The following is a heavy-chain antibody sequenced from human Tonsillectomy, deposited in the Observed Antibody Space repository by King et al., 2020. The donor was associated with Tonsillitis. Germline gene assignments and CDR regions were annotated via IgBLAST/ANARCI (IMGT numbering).Heavy chain of an antibody. CDR1: GFTFGDFT. CDR2: IRSKSYGWTT. J-gene: IGHJ4*02. CDR3: TRKYYYDSSGNAIDF. D-gene: IGHD3-22*01. V-gene: IGHV3-49*03. Sequence: VQLVESGGALVQPGRSLRLSCTASGFTFGDFTMNWIRQAPGKGLEWVGSIRSKSYGWTTEYAASVKGRFTISRDDSKGIAYLQMNSLKTEDTAIYHCTRKYYYDSSGNAIDFWGQGTLVTVSS.